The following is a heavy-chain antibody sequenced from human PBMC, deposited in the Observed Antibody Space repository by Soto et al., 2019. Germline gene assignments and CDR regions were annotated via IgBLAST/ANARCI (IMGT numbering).Heavy chain of an antibody. V-gene: IGHV4-39*01. CDR3: ASRDQLLYYFDY. Sequence: SVTLSLTCTVSGGSISSSSYYWGWIRQPPGKGLEWIGSIYYSGSTYYNPSLKSRVTISVDTSKNQFSLKLSSVTAADTAVYYCASRDQLLYYFDYWGQGTLVTVSS. CDR2: IYYSGST. J-gene: IGHJ4*02. D-gene: IGHD2-2*01. CDR1: GGSISSSSYY.